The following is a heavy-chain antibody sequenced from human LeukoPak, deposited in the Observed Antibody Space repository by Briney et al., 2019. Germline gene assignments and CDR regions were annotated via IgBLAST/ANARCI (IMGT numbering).Heavy chain of an antibody. D-gene: IGHD3-22*01. CDR2: MNPNSGNT. J-gene: IGHJ4*02. Sequence: ALVKVSCKASGYTFTSYDINWVRQATGQGLEWMGWMNPNSGNTGYAQKFQGRVTMTRNTSISTVYMELSSLRSEDTAVYYCARGHDSSLGYFDYWGQGTLVTVSS. V-gene: IGHV1-8*01. CDR1: GYTFTSYD. CDR3: ARGHDSSLGYFDY.